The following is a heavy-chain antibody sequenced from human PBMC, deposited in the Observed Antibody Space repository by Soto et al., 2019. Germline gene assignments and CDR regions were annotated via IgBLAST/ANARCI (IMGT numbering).Heavy chain of an antibody. CDR2: ITSNGGNT. CDR1: GFTFNTYG. Sequence: GGSLRLSCAASGFTFNTYGMHWVRQAPGKGLEYVSAITSNGGNTDYASSVKGRFTISRDNSKNTPYLQMGSLRAEDMAVYYCARRIPFGYGMDVWGQGTTVTVSS. D-gene: IGHD2-21*01. CDR3: ARRIPFGYGMDV. V-gene: IGHV3-64*01. J-gene: IGHJ6*02.